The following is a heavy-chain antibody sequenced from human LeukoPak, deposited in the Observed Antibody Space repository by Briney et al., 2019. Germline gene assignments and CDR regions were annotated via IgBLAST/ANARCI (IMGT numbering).Heavy chain of an antibody. Sequence: PGGSLRLSCAASGFTFSNYGMRWVRQAPGKGLEWVALIWFDGSDKYYADSVQGRFTLSRDNTENTLSLQVSSLRAEDTAIYYCARGGEPDYFDYWGQGTLVTVSS. J-gene: IGHJ4*02. D-gene: IGHD2-21*01. V-gene: IGHV3-33*01. CDR3: ARGGEPDYFDY. CDR1: GFTFSNYG. CDR2: IWFDGSDK.